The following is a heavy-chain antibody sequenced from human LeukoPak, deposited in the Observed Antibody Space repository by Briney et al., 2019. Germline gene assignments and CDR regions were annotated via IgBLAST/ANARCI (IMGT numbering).Heavy chain of an antibody. D-gene: IGHD3-22*01. CDR1: GFTFSSYS. V-gene: IGHV3-21*04. CDR3: ARDKDYYDSSGYYPHY. J-gene: IGHJ4*02. CDR2: ISSSSSYI. Sequence: GGSLRLSCAASGFTFSSYSMNWVRQAPGKGLEWVSSISSSSSYIYYADSVKGRFTISRDNAKNSLYLQMNSLRAEDTAVYYCARDKDYYDSSGYYPHYWGQGTLVTVSS.